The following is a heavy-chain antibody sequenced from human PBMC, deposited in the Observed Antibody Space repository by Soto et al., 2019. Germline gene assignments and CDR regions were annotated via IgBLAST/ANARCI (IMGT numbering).Heavy chain of an antibody. D-gene: IGHD3-10*01. CDR2: IKQDGSEK. CDR3: ARDATYYYGSGPV. Sequence: EVQLGESGGGLVQPGGSLRLSCAASGFTFSNYWMSWVRQAPGKGLEWVANIKQDGSEKYYVDSVKGRFTISRDNAKNSLYLQMNNLRAEDTAVYYCARDATYYYGSGPVGGQGTLVTVSS. CDR1: GFTFSNYW. J-gene: IGHJ4*02. V-gene: IGHV3-7*01.